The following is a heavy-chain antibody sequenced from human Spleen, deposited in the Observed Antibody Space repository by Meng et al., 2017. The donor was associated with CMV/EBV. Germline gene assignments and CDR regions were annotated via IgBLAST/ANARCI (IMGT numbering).Heavy chain of an antibody. CDR3: ARCNYYYDSSGPFGP. V-gene: IGHV1-2*02. CDR2: VNPNSGGT. Sequence: ASVKVSCKASGYTFTGYYMHWLRQAPGQGLEWMGWVNPNSGGTNYAQNFQGRVTMTRDTSINTVYMELSSLRSDDTAVYYCARCNYYYDSSGPFGPWGQGTLVTVSS. D-gene: IGHD3-22*01. J-gene: IGHJ5*02. CDR1: GYTFTGYY.